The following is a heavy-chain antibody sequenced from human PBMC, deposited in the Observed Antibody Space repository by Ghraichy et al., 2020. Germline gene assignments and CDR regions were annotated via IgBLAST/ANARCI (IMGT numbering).Heavy chain of an antibody. J-gene: IGHJ4*02. CDR2: ISSSSSYI. CDR1: GFTFSSYS. CDR3: ARETNWNYFFDY. Sequence: GGSLRLSCAASGFTFSSYSMNWVRQAPGKGLEWVSSISSSSSYIYYADSVKGRFTISRDNAKNSLYLQMNSLRAEDTAVYYCARETNWNYFFDYWGQGTLVTVSS. V-gene: IGHV3-21*01. D-gene: IGHD1-7*01.